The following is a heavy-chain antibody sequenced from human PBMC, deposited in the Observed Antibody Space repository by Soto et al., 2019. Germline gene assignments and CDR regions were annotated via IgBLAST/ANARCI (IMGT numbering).Heavy chain of an antibody. CDR1: GFTFSSYA. V-gene: IGHV3-23*01. CDR3: AKGYISSWSSTYYFDH. Sequence: GGSLRLSCAASGFTFSSYAMTWVRQAPGKGLEWVSSISGHGDSTYYADSVQGRFSISRDNSGNTLSLQMNGLRVEDTAIYYCAKGYISSWSSTYYFDHWGQGTLVTVSS. CDR2: ISGHGDST. D-gene: IGHD6-13*01. J-gene: IGHJ4*02.